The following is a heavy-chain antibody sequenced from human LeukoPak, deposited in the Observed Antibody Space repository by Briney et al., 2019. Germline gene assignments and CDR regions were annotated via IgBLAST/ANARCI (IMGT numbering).Heavy chain of an antibody. D-gene: IGHD5-24*01. V-gene: IGHV4-59*01. Sequence: SETLSLTCTVSGGSISSYYWSWIRQPPGRGLEWIGYIYYSGSTNYNPSLKSRVTISVDTSKNQFPLKLSSVTAADTAVYYCAREKSPERKTWLQLGAFDVWGQGTVVTVSS. J-gene: IGHJ3*01. CDR1: GGSISSYY. CDR3: AREKSPERKTWLQLGAFDV. CDR2: IYYSGST.